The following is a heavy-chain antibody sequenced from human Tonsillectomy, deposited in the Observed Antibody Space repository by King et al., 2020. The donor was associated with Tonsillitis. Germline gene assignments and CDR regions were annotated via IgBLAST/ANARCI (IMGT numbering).Heavy chain of an antibody. CDR3: ARDYGGGNWFGELLPSYYYYGMDV. Sequence: GQLVQSGGGVVQPGRSLRLSCAASGFTFSSYAMHWVRQAPGKGLEWVAVISYDGSNKYYADSVKGRFTISRDNSKNTLYLQMNSLRAEDTAVYYCARDYGGGNWFGELLPSYYYYGMDVWGQGTTVTVSS. D-gene: IGHD3-10*01. V-gene: IGHV3-30-3*01. J-gene: IGHJ6*02. CDR2: ISYDGSNK. CDR1: GFTFSSYA.